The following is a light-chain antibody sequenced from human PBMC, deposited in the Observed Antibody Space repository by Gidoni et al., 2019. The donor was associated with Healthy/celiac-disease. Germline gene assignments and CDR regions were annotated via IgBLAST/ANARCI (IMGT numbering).Light chain of an antibody. CDR3: QQLNSYPPT. J-gene: IGKJ3*01. CDR1: QGISSY. Sequence: ILLTQSPSFLSASVGDRVTITCRASQGISSYLAWYQQQPGKAHKLLIYAAFTLQSGVPSMFSGSGSGTEFTLTISSLQPEDFATYYCQQLNSYPPTFGPGTKVDIK. V-gene: IGKV1-9*01. CDR2: AAF.